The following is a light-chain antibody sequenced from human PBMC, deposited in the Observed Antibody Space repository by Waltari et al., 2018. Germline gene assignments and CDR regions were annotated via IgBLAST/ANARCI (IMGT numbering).Light chain of an antibody. CDR3: QQYYSIPRT. CDR2: GAS. CDR1: QSVSSN. J-gene: IGKJ1*01. Sequence: EIVMTQSPATLSVSPGERATLSCRASQSVSSNLAWYQQSPGQAPRLLIYGASTRATGIPARCSGSGSGTEFTLTISSPQAEDVAVYYCQQYYSIPRTFGQGTKVEIK. V-gene: IGKV3-15*01.